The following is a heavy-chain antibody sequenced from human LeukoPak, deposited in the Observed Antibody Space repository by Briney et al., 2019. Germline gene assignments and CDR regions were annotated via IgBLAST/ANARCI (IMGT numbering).Heavy chain of an antibody. J-gene: IGHJ4*02. V-gene: IGHV4-59*01. CDR1: GGSISSYY. Sequence: SETLSPTCTVSGGSISSYYWSWIRQPPGKGLEWIGYIYYSGSTNYNPSLKSRVTISVDTSKNQFSLKLSSVTAADTAVYYCARADFWSGYLFDYWGQGTLVTVSS. CDR2: IYYSGST. CDR3: ARADFWSGYLFDY. D-gene: IGHD3-3*01.